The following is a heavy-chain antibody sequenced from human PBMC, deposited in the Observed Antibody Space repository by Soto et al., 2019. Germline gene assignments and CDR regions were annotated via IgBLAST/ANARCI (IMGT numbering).Heavy chain of an antibody. J-gene: IGHJ6*02. D-gene: IGHD4-17*01. V-gene: IGHV1-18*01. CDR3: ARDFRATVVTHPLGDYYYGMDV. CDR2: ISAYNGNT. Sequence: QVELVQSGAEVKKPGASVKVSCKASGYTFTSYGISWVRQAPGQGLEWMGWISAYNGNTNYAQKLQGRVTMTTDTSTSTAYMELRSLRSDDTAVYYCARDFRATVVTHPLGDYYYGMDVWGQGTTVTVSS. CDR1: GYTFTSYG.